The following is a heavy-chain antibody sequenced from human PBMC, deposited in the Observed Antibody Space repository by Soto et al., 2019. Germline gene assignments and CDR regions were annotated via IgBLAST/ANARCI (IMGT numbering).Heavy chain of an antibody. D-gene: IGHD2-2*01. CDR3: AGQNYLSWYAGLDV. Sequence: GASVKVSCKASGYTFTSYDINWVRQATGQGLEWMGWMNPNSGNTGYAQKFQGRVTMTRNTSISTAYMELSSLRSEDTAIYHCAGQNYLSWYAGLDVWGQGTTVTVSS. CDR1: GYTFTSYD. V-gene: IGHV1-8*01. CDR2: MNPNSGNT. J-gene: IGHJ6*02.